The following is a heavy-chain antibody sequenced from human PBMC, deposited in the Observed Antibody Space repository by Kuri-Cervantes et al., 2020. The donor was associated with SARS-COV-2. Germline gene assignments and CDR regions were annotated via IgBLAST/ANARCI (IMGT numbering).Heavy chain of an antibody. CDR3: ARDGEGSGFVWYFDL. J-gene: IGHJ2*01. V-gene: IGHV3-48*02. CDR2: ISSSSSTI. D-gene: IGHD6-19*01. Sequence: GESLKISCAASGFTFSSYSMNWVRQAPGKGLEWVSYISSSSSTIYYADSVKGRFTISRGNAKNSLYLQMNSLRDEDTAVYYCARDGEGSGFVWYFDLWGRGTLVTVSS. CDR1: GFTFSSYS.